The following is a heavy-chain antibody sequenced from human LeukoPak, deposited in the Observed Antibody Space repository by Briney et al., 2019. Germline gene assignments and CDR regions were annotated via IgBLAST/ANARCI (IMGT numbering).Heavy chain of an antibody. CDR2: IKQDGSEK. D-gene: IGHD1-26*01. CDR3: AARSSGNPYF. J-gene: IGHJ4*02. Sequence: GGSLRLSCTASGLTLSNYWMIWVRQAPGKGLQWVAKIKQDGSEKYYVDSVKVRFTISRDNAENSLYLQMNSLRVEDTAVYYCAARSSGNPYFWGQGTLVTVSS. V-gene: IGHV3-7*03. CDR1: GLTLSNYW.